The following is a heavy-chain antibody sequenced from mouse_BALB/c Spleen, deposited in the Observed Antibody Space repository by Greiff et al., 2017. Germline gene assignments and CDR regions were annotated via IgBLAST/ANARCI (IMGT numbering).Heavy chain of an antibody. J-gene: IGHJ4*01. V-gene: IGHV2-2*02. CDR3: ARNWRTTVVSYYAMDY. Sequence: QVQLKQSGPGLVQPSQSLSITCTVSGFSLTSYGVHWVRQSPGKGLEWLGVIWSGGSTDYNAAFISRLSISKDNSKSQVFFKMNSLQANDTAIYYCARNWRTTVVSYYAMDYWGQGTSVTVSS. D-gene: IGHD1-1*01. CDR2: IWSGGST. CDR1: GFSLTSYG.